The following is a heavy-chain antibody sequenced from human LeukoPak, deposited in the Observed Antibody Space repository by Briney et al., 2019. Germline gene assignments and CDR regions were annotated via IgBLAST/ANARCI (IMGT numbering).Heavy chain of an antibody. CDR2: IKQDGSAK. CDR1: GFTFSTYW. V-gene: IGHV3-7*03. CDR3: VRAMDS. J-gene: IGHJ4*02. Sequence: GGSLRLSCAASGFTFSTYWMHWVHQAPGKGLKWVANIKQDGSAKFYVDSVKGRFTISRDNAKKSAYLQMNSLRAEDTAVYYCVRAMDSWGQGTLVTVSS.